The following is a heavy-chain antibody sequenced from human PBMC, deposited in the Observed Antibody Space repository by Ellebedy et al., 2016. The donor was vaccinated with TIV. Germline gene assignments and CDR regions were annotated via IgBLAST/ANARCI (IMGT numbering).Heavy chain of an antibody. Sequence: ASVTVSCXASGGTFSSYAISWVRQAPGQGLEWMGWISAYNGNTNYAQKLQGRVTMTTDTSTSTAYMELRSLRSDDTAVYYCARGDRNQWLGYYYYYYGMDVWGQGTTVTVSS. CDR2: ISAYNGNT. J-gene: IGHJ6*02. V-gene: IGHV1-18*01. D-gene: IGHD6-19*01. CDR1: GGTFSSYA. CDR3: ARGDRNQWLGYYYYYYGMDV.